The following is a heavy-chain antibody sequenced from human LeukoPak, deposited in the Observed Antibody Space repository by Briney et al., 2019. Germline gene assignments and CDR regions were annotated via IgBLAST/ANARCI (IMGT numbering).Heavy chain of an antibody. CDR1: GFSLSTSGMC. CDR2: MYYSGSA. Sequence: SGPALVRPTQTLTLTCTFSGFSLSTSGMCVSWIRQPPGKGLEWIGIMYYSGSAYYNPALKSRVAISLDTSNNQFSLKLSSLTTADTAMYFCARPRGTTSGYSGYYFDYWGQGILVTVSS. D-gene: IGHD3-22*01. V-gene: IGHV4-39*07. J-gene: IGHJ4*02. CDR3: ARPRGTTSGYSGYYFDY.